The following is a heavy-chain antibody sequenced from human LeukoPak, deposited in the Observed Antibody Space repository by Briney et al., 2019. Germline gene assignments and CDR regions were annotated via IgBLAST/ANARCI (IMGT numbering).Heavy chain of an antibody. D-gene: IGHD4-17*01. CDR2: VKSKSDGGTA. CDR3: TPGGKDYVH. CDR1: GFSFSNTW. V-gene: IGHV3-15*07. J-gene: IGHJ4*02. Sequence: GGSLRLSCAASGFSFSNTWMNWVRLAPGKGLEWVGRVKSKSDGGTAEYAAPVKGRFTISRDDSKNTLYVQMSNLKIEDTALYYCTPGGKDYVHWGQGTLVTVSS.